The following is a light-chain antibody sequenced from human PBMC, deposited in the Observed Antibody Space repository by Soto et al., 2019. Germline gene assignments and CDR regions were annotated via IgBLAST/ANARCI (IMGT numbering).Light chain of an antibody. CDR2: DVS. J-gene: IGLJ2*01. CDR3: SSYTSSITVV. CDR1: SSDVGGYNY. V-gene: IGLV2-14*03. Sequence: QSVLTQPASVSGSPGQSITNSCTGTSSDVGGYNYVSWHQQHPGKVPKLMIYDVSHRPSGVSNRFSGSKSGNTASLTISGLQAEDEADYYCSSYTSSITVVFGGGTKLTVL.